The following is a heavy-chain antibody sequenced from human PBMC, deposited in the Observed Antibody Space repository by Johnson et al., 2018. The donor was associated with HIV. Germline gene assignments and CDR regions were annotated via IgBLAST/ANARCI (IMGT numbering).Heavy chain of an antibody. Sequence: VQLVESGGGLVQPGRSLRLSCAASGFTFDDYAMHWVRQAPGKGLEWVSGISWNNVRIGYADSVKGRFTISRDNAKNSLFLQMNSLRAEDTALYYCAKDHNFGSYLFAFDIWGQGTMVTVSS. CDR1: GFTFDDYA. D-gene: IGHD3-10*01. CDR3: AKDHNFGSYLFAFDI. J-gene: IGHJ3*02. CDR2: ISWNNVRI. V-gene: IGHV3-9*01.